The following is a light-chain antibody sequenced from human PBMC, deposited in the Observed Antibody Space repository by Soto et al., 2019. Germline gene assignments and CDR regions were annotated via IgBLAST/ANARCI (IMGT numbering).Light chain of an antibody. Sequence: DIQMTQSPSTLSASVGDSVTITCRASQSISSWLAWYQQKPGKAPKLLIYDASSLESGVPSRFSGSGSGTEFTLTISSLQPDDFATYYCKKYNSYSEAVGQGNKVDIK. J-gene: IGKJ1*01. CDR1: QSISSW. CDR3: KKYNSYSEA. CDR2: DAS. V-gene: IGKV1-5*01.